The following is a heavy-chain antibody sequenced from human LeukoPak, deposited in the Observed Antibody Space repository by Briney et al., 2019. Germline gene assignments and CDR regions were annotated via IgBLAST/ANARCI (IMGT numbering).Heavy chain of an antibody. Sequence: SETLSLTCTVSGGSISSGGYYWSWIRQHPGKGMEWIGYIYYSGSTYYNPSLKSRVTISVDTSKNQFSLKLSSVTAADTAVYYCARAGSHDAFDICGQGTMVTVSS. CDR1: GGSISSGGYY. J-gene: IGHJ3*02. CDR3: ARAGSHDAFDI. V-gene: IGHV4-31*03. CDR2: IYYSGST.